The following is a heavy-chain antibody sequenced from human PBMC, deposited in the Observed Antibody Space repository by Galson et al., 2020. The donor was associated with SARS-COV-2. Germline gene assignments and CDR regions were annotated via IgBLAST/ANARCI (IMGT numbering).Heavy chain of an antibody. V-gene: IGHV3-21*01. D-gene: IGHD3-9*01. CDR3: SRDLIAVNGILTASHVHYGMEF. CDR1: GFAFNTYS. J-gene: IGHJ6*02. Sequence: GESLKISCAASGFAFNTYSMNWVRQAPGKGLEWVSSINVSSTNIYYADSVKGRFTISRDNAKNSLYLQMNSLRAEDTATYYCSRDLIAVNGILTASHVHYGMEFWGQGTTVTVAS. CDR2: INVSSTNI.